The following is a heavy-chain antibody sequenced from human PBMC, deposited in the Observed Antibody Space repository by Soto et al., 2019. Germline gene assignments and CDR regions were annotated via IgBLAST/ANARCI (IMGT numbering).Heavy chain of an antibody. CDR3: VHSRCGGDCLRSYSSHYYYGMDV. Sequence: QITLKESGPTLVKPTQTLTLTCTFSGFSLSTGGLGVGWIRQPPGKALEWLALIYWDDDKRYSPSLKSRLTIPKETSKNQVVLTMTNMDPVDTATYYCVHSRCGGDCLRSYSSHYYYGMDVWGQGTTVTVSS. V-gene: IGHV2-5*02. CDR1: GFSLSTGGLG. CDR2: IYWDDDK. J-gene: IGHJ6*02. D-gene: IGHD2-21*02.